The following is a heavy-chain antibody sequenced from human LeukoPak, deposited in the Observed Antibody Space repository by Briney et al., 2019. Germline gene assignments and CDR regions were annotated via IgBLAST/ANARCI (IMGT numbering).Heavy chain of an antibody. V-gene: IGHV3-13*01. J-gene: IGHJ3*02. Sequence: SGGSLRLSCAASGFTFSTYDMNWVRQATGKGLEWVSTIGTAGDTYYPGSVKGRFTISRENAKNSLYLQMNSLRAGDTAVYYCARSIGDYESEVFDIWGQGTMVTVSS. D-gene: IGHD4-17*01. CDR1: GFTFSTYD. CDR3: ARSIGDYESEVFDI. CDR2: IGTAGDT.